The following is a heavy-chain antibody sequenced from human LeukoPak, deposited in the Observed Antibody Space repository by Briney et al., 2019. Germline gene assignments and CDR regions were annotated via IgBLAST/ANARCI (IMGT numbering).Heavy chain of an antibody. CDR2: ISSSSSTI. J-gene: IGHJ6*03. CDR1: GFTFSSYS. CDR3: AKDRCSNGIGCYYYYMEV. D-gene: IGHD2-8*01. V-gene: IGHV3-48*01. Sequence: PGGSLRLSCAASGFTFSSYSMNWVRQAPGKGLEWVSYISSSSSTIYYADSVKGRFRISRDNSNNILYLQMNSLRTEDTAVYYCAKDRCSNGIGCYYYYMEVWGKGTTVTISS.